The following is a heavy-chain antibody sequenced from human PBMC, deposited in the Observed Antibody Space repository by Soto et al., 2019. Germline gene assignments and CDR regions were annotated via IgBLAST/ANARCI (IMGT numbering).Heavy chain of an antibody. CDR1: GFSFSSYT. V-gene: IGHV3-21*01. Sequence: GGSLRLSCAASGFSFSSYTMSWVRQAPGKGPAWVSSFSDSGGYTYYADSVKGRFTISRDNAKNSLYLQMSGLRAEDTAVYYCARNWSSFDYWGQGTLVTVSS. J-gene: IGHJ4*01. CDR2: FSDSGGYT. CDR3: ARNWSSFDY. D-gene: IGHD2-2*01.